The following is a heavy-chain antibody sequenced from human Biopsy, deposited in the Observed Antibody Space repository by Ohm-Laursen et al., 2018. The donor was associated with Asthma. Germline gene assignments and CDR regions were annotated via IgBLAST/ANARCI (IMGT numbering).Heavy chain of an antibody. J-gene: IGHJ6*02. CDR3: ARVFESSEWGPFYHFGLDV. V-gene: IGHV3-7*03. Sequence: GSLRLSCAASGFTFSSYWMSWVRQAPGKGLEWVANIKQDGSEKYYVDSVKDRFTISRDNAKNSLYLQMNSLRAEDTAIYYCARVFESSEWGPFYHFGLDVWGQGTTVAVSS. D-gene: IGHD6-25*01. CDR2: IKQDGSEK. CDR1: GFTFSSYW.